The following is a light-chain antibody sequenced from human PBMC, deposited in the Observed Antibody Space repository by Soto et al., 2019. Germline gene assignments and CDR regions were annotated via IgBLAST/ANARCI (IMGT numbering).Light chain of an antibody. V-gene: IGKV3-20*01. CDR3: QQYGGSPLT. J-gene: IGKJ3*01. CDR1: QTVNNNY. CDR2: GAS. Sequence: EIVLTQSPGTLSLSPGERATLSCRASQTVNNNYLAWYQQKPGQSPRLLMYGASSRATDIPVRFSGSGSGTVFTLTITSLETEDFAVYYCQQYGGSPLTFGPGTQVDLK.